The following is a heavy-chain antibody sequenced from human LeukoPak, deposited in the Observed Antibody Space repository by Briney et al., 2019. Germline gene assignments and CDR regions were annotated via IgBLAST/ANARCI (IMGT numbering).Heavy chain of an antibody. CDR1: GFTFSSYW. V-gene: IGHV3-74*01. CDR2: IYSDGYTT. Sequence: GGSLRLSCAASGFTFSSYWMHWVRQAPGKGLVWVSRIYSDGYTTIYADSVKGRFTTSRDNAKNTLYLQMNSLRAEDTAVYYCARDWRGYYGSGSSDGMDVWGQGTTVTVSS. J-gene: IGHJ6*02. D-gene: IGHD3-10*01. CDR3: ARDWRGYYGSGSSDGMDV.